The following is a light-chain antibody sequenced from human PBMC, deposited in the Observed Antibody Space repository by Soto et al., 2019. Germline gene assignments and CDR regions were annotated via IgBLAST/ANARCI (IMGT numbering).Light chain of an antibody. CDR3: CSYAGITTYYV. V-gene: IGLV2-23*01. CDR2: GGT. Sequence: QSVMTQPASVSGSPGQSITISCTGTSSDVGSYHLVSWYQPHPGEAPKLMIYGGTTRPSGVSNRFSGSKSGNTASLTISGLQDEDEADYYCCSYAGITTYYVFGTGTKLTVL. CDR1: SSDVGSYHL. J-gene: IGLJ1*01.